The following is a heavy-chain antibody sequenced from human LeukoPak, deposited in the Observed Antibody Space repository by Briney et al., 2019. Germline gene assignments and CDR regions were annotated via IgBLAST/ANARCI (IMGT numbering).Heavy chain of an antibody. CDR1: GFTFSSYW. D-gene: IGHD3-10*01. CDR3: TRLTMVRGLILYFDY. V-gene: IGHV3-73*01. J-gene: IGHJ4*02. CDR2: IRSKANTYAT. Sequence: HPGGSLRLSCAASGFTFSSYWMHWVRQASGKGLEWVGRIRSKANTYATAYAASVKGRFTISRDDSKNTAYLQMTSLKTEDTAVYYCTRLTMVRGLILYFDYWSQGTLVTVSS.